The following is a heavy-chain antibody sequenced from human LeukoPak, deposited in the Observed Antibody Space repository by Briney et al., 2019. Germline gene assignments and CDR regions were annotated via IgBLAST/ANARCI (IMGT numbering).Heavy chain of an antibody. Sequence: KPSETLSLTCAVSGGSISSYYWSWIRQPAGKGLEYIGRFYTSGSTNYNPSLQSRVIMSVDTSKNQFSLKLTSVTAADTAVYYCARRVGAGFDYWGQGTLVTVSS. J-gene: IGHJ4*02. CDR3: ARRVGAGFDY. CDR2: FYTSGST. CDR1: GGSISSYY. V-gene: IGHV4-4*07. D-gene: IGHD1-26*01.